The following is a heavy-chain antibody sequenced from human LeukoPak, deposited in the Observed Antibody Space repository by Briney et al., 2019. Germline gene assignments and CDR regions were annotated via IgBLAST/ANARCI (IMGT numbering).Heavy chain of an antibody. D-gene: IGHD2-15*01. V-gene: IGHV4-39*01. CDR2: IYYSGST. Sequence: SETLSLTCTVPGGSISSRTYYWGWIRQPPGKGLEWNGSIYYSGSTYYNPSLKSRVSVSVDTPKNQFSLKLSSVTAADTAVYYCARLVGAATDPFDYWGQGTLVTVSS. CDR3: ARLVGAATDPFDY. J-gene: IGHJ4*02. CDR1: GGSISSRTYY.